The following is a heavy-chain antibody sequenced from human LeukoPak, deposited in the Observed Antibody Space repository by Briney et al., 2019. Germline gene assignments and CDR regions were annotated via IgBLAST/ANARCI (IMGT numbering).Heavy chain of an antibody. CDR3: ARHRSPTSSSFFDS. J-gene: IGHJ5*01. Sequence: PSETLSLTCSVSGGSVSSSSYYWGWIGQPPGKGLEWLGYIYTSGRTNYNPSLKSRVTISADTSKNQFSLKLSSVTAADTAVYYCARHRSPTSSSFFDSWGQGTLVSVSS. CDR1: GGSVSSSSYY. CDR2: IYTSGRT. V-gene: IGHV4-61*05. D-gene: IGHD6-6*01.